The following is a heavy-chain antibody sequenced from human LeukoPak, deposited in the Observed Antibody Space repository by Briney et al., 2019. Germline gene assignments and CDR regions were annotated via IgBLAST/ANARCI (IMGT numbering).Heavy chain of an antibody. CDR3: AHGNSFMIGY. CDR2: INHSGST. Sequence: PSETLSLTCAVYGGPFSGYYWSWIRQPPGKGLEWIGEINHSGSTNYNPSLKSRVTISVDTSKNQFSLKLSSVTAADTAVYYCAHGNSFMIGYWGQGTLVTVSS. D-gene: IGHD3-22*01. J-gene: IGHJ4*02. CDR1: GGPFSGYY. V-gene: IGHV4-34*01.